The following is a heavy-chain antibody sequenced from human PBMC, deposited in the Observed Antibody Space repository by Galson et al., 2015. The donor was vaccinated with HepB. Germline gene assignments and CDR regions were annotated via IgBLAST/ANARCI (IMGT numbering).Heavy chain of an antibody. J-gene: IGHJ4*02. D-gene: IGHD6-25*01. V-gene: IGHV3-7*03. CDR2: INPDGSEK. CDR3: ARTAATGRDLDH. Sequence: SLRLSCAASGFTLRSHWVSWVRQAPGKGLVCVAHINPDGSEKRYVDAVKGRFSVSKDNAMNSVHLQMSSLRVEDTAVYFCARTAATGRDLDHWAQGSLVIVSS. CDR1: GFTLRSHW.